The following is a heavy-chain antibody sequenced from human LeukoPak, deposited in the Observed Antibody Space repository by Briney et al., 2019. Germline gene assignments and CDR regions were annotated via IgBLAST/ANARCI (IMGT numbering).Heavy chain of an antibody. CDR2: IYHSGST. V-gene: IGHV4-38-2*01. D-gene: IGHD4-23*01. J-gene: IGHJ4*02. CDR3: ARSRPDYGGNSGDFDY. CDR1: GYSISSGYY. Sequence: SETLSLTCAVSGYSISSGYYWGWIRQPPGKGLAWIGSIYHSGSTYYNPSLKSRVTISVDTSKNQFSLKLSSVTAADTAVYYCARSRPDYGGNSGDFDYWGQGTLVTVSS.